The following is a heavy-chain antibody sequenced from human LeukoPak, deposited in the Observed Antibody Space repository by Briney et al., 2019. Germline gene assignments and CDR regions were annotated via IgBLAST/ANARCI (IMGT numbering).Heavy chain of an antibody. J-gene: IGHJ3*02. CDR2: ISSSSSYI. Sequence: GGSLRLSCAASGFTFSASNMNWVRQAPGKGLEWVSSISSSSSYIYYADSVKGRFTISRDNAKNSLYLQMNSLRAEDTAVYYCARVTRTGSDAFDIWGQGTMVTVSS. CDR3: ARVTRTGSDAFDI. V-gene: IGHV3-21*01. CDR1: GFTFSASN. D-gene: IGHD3/OR15-3a*01.